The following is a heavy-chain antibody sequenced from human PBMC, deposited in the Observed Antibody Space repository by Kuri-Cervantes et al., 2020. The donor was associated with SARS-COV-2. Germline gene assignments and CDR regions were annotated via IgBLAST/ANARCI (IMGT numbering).Heavy chain of an antibody. Sequence: SVKVSCKASGGTFSSYAISWVLQAPGQGLEWMGGIIPIFGTANYAQKFQGRVTITADKSTSTAYMELSSLRSEDTAVYYCARGYRYCSSTSCPTPYYFDYWGQGTLVTVSS. CDR2: IIPIFGTA. D-gene: IGHD2-2*01. J-gene: IGHJ4*02. V-gene: IGHV1-69*06. CDR1: GGTFSSYA. CDR3: ARGYRYCSSTSCPTPYYFDY.